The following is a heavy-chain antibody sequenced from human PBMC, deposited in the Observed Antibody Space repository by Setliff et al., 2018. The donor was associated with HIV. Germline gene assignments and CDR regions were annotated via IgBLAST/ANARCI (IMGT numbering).Heavy chain of an antibody. CDR3: AKAGRGIYYTGGYYYDGFDA. V-gene: IGHV5-51*01. Sequence: GESLKISCETSGYIFTHYWIGWVRQMPGKGLECMGIIYPNDFDTKYSPSFQGQVTISADRSTNTAYLEWSSLKASDTAMYYCAKAGRGIYYTGGYYYDGFDAWGQGTMVTVSS. CDR1: GYIFTHYW. CDR2: IYPNDFDT. D-gene: IGHD3-22*01. J-gene: IGHJ3*01.